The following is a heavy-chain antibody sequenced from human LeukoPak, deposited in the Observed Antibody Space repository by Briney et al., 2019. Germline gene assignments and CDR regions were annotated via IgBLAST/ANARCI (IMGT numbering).Heavy chain of an antibody. V-gene: IGHV4-61*02. CDR1: GGSISSSSYY. Sequence: SETLSLTCTVSGGSISSSSYYWSWIRQPAGKGLEWIGRIYTSGSTNYNPSLKSRVTMSVDTSKNQFSLKLSSVTAADTAVYYCARERVYDFWSGYSLFDYWGQGTLVTVSS. CDR3: ARERVYDFWSGYSLFDY. D-gene: IGHD3-3*01. CDR2: IYTSGST. J-gene: IGHJ4*02.